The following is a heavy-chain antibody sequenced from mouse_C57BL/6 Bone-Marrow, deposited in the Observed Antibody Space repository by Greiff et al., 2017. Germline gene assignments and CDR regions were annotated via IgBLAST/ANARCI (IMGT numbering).Heavy chain of an antibody. D-gene: IGHD1-2*01. CDR3: ARSLLQYHYYAFDY. CDR2: IDPSDSYT. Sequence: QVQLQQPGAELVKPGASVKLSCKASGYTFTSYWMPWVKQRPGKGLVWIGKIDPSDSYTNYNQKFKGKATLTVDKSTSTAYVQLSSLTSEDSAVYYCARSLLQYHYYAFDYWGQGTSVTVSS. CDR1: GYTFTSYW. J-gene: IGHJ4*01. V-gene: IGHV1-50*01.